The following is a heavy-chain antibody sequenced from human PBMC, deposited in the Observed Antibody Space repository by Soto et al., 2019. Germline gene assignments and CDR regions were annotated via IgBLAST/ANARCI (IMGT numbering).Heavy chain of an antibody. CDR3: AHPRGYGVFDAVDI. V-gene: IGHV3-23*04. J-gene: IGHJ3*02. CDR2: ISSNSDTT. Sequence: VQLVESGGGVVQPGRSLRLSCAASGFTFSSYAMHWVRQAPGEGLEWVSAISSNSDTTFYAESVRGRFTISRDNSVNTLYLQMSRLRTEDTAVYYCAHPRGYGVFDAVDIWGQGTMVTVSS. D-gene: IGHD4-17*01. CDR1: GFTFSSYA.